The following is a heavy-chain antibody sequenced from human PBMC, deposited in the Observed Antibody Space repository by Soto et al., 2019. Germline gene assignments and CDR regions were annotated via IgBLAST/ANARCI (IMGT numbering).Heavy chain of an antibody. CDR3: ARAPKVSGSSQTRPDF. V-gene: IGHV4-34*01. D-gene: IGHD6-6*01. Sequence: SETLSLTCSIYSGSFIGYYWIFIRHPPFKGLEWIVEISQSGNTNYSPSLKSRVSISIDTSKKQFSLNLASVSAADTAVYYCARAPKVSGSSQTRPDFWGQGTLVTVSS. CDR1: SGSFIGYY. J-gene: IGHJ4*02. CDR2: ISQSGNT.